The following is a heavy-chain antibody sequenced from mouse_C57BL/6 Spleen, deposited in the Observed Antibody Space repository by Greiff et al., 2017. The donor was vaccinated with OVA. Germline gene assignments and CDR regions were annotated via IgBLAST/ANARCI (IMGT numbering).Heavy chain of an antibody. V-gene: IGHV3-6*01. J-gene: IGHJ2*01. D-gene: IGHD2-2*01. CDR2: ISYDGSN. Sequence: EVKLMESGPGLVKPSQSLSLTCSVTGYSITSGYYWNWIRQFPGNKLEWMGYISYDGSNNYNPSLKNRISITRDTSKNQFFLKLNSVTTEDTATYYCARGLYYGYDEDVPDYWGQGTTLTVSS. CDR3: ARGLYYGYDEDVPDY. CDR1: GYSITSGYY.